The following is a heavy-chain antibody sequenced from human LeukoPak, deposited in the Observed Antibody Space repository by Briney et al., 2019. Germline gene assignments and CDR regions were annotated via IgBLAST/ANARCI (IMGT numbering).Heavy chain of an antibody. J-gene: IGHJ4*02. CDR3: ARTRTITGTTDY. CDR2: MNPNSGNT. Sequence: ASVKVSCKASGYTFTSYDINWVRQATGQGLEWMGWMNPNSGNTGYAQKFQGRVTMTRNTSISTAYMELSSLRSEDTAVYYYARTRTITGTTDYWGQGTLVTVSS. CDR1: GYTFTSYD. V-gene: IGHV1-8*01. D-gene: IGHD1-20*01.